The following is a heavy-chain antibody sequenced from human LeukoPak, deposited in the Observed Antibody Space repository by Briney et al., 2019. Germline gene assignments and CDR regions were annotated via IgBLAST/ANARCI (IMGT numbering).Heavy chain of an antibody. CDR3: AKSSEGAPGRY. D-gene: IGHD3-16*01. Sequence: GGSLRLSCAASGFTFSSYAMSWVRQAPGKGLEWVSAISGSGGSTYYADSVKGRFTISRDNSKNTLYLQMNSLRAEDAAVYYCAKSSEGAPGRYWGQGTLVTVSS. J-gene: IGHJ4*02. CDR1: GFTFSSYA. CDR2: ISGSGGST. V-gene: IGHV3-23*01.